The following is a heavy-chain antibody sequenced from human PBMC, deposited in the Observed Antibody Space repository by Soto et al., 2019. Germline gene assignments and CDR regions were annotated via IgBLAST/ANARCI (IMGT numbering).Heavy chain of an antibody. D-gene: IGHD4-17*01. Sequence: TWETLSLTCSVSGGSVSNKTYYWSWIRQPPGKRLEWIGYVYYSGTTNYNPSLKSRVTISVDLSKNQFSLRLSSVTTADTALYYCARTTAVPNTLRSRYFFGYWGQGTLVTVSS. CDR1: GGSVSNKTYY. CDR3: ARTTAVPNTLRSRYFFGY. V-gene: IGHV4-61*01. CDR2: VYYSGTT. J-gene: IGHJ4*02.